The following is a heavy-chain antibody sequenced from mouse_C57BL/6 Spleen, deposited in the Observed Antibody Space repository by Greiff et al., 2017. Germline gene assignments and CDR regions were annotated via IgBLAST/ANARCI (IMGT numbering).Heavy chain of an antibody. CDR1: GFPLTSYV. CDR3: ARNDPSYDYPSMDY. Sequence: LVESGPGLVQPSQSLSITCTVSGFPLTSYVVHWVRQSPGKGLEWLGVIWSGGSTDYNAAFIPRLSISKDNSKRQVFFKMNSLQTDDTAIYYCARNDPSYDYPSMDYWGQGTSVTVSS. CDR2: IWSGGST. D-gene: IGHD2-4*01. J-gene: IGHJ4*01. V-gene: IGHV2-2*01.